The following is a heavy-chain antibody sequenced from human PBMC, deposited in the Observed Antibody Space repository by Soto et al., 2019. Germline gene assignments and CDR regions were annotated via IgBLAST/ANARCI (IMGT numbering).Heavy chain of an antibody. V-gene: IGHV4-39*01. CDR3: ARIYCTSTTCYVVS. J-gene: IGHJ4*02. CDR1: GGSVSSSDCY. D-gene: IGHD2-2*01. CDR2: ITHTGRT. Sequence: PSETLSLTCTVSGGSVSSSDCYWSWIRQPPGKGLEWIGEITHTGRTNYNPSLKSRLTISVDTSKNEFSLKLSSVTAADTSVYYCARIYCTSTTCYVVSWGQGTLVTVSS.